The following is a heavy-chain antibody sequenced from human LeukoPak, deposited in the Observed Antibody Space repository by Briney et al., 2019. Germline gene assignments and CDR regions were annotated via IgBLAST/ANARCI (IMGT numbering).Heavy chain of an antibody. CDR1: GFTFSSYA. V-gene: IGHV3-64*01. CDR2: ISSNEGST. CDR3: ARDPRRYCSGGSCYSGKYYYYYYMDV. J-gene: IGHJ6*03. D-gene: IGHD2-15*01. Sequence: PGGSLRLSCAASGFTFSSYAMHWVRQAPGKGLEYVSAISSNEGSTYYANSVKGRFTISRDNSKNTLYLQMGSLRAEDMAVYYCARDPRRYCSGGSCYSGKYYYYYYMDVWGKGTTVTVSS.